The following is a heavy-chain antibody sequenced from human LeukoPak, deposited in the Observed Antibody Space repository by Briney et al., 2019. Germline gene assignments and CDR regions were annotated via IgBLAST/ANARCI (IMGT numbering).Heavy chain of an antibody. J-gene: IGHJ4*02. CDR2: IYYNGGT. CDR1: GGSISSYY. CDR3: ARVGSGSFDY. V-gene: IGHV4-59*01. D-gene: IGHD6-19*01. Sequence: SETLSLTCTVSGGSISSYYWSWIRQPPGKGLEWIGYIYYNGGTNYNPSLKSQVTISIDTSKNQFSLKLSSVTAADTAVYYCARVGSGSFDYWGQGTLVTVSS.